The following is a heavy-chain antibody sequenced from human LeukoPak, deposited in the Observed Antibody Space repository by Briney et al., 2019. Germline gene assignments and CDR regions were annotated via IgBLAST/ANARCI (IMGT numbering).Heavy chain of an antibody. V-gene: IGHV3-66*01. CDR2: IYSGGST. D-gene: IGHD5-18*01. Sequence: GGSLRLSCAASGFTVSSNYMSWVRQAPGKGLEWVSVIYSGGSTYYADSVKGRFTISRDNSKNTLYLQMNSLRAEDTAVYYCARDNQGYSYGIYYYYGMDVWGQGTTVTVSS. J-gene: IGHJ6*02. CDR1: GFTVSSNY. CDR3: ARDNQGYSYGIYYYYGMDV.